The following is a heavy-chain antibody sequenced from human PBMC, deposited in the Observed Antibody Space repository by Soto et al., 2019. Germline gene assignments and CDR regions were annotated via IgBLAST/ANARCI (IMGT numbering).Heavy chain of an antibody. V-gene: IGHV1-46*01. Sequence: ASVKVSCKASGYTFTSYYMHWVRQAPGQGLEWMGIINPSGGSTSYAQKFQGRVTMTRDTSTSTVYMELSSLRSEDTAVYYCARDGNDYGDYYYYYMDVWGKGTTVTVSS. CDR1: GYTFTSYY. CDR2: INPSGGST. D-gene: IGHD4-17*01. J-gene: IGHJ6*03. CDR3: ARDGNDYGDYYYYYMDV.